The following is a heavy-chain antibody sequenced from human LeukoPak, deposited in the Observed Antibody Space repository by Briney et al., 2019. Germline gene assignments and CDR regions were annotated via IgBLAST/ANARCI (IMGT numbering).Heavy chain of an antibody. CDR3: ASASAIDH. J-gene: IGHJ4*02. CDR2: IRYDGSNK. V-gene: IGHV3-30*02. CDR1: GFTFSGYD. Sequence: GGSLRLSCAASGFTFSGYDMHWVRQAPGKGLEWVAFIRYDGSNKYYTDSVKGRFTISRDNSKNTLYLQMNSLRPEDTAVYYCASASAIDHWGLGTLVTVSS.